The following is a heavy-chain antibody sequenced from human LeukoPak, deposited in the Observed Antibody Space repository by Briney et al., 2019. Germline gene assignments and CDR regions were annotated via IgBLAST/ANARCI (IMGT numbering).Heavy chain of an antibody. D-gene: IGHD3-22*01. V-gene: IGHV4-59*01. Sequence: SETLSLTCTVSGGSISSYYWSWIRQPPGKRLGWIGYIYYSGSTNYNPSLKSRVTISVDTSKNQFSLKLSSVTAADTAVYCCARMSSGYYPNFDYWGQGTLVTVSS. CDR1: GGSISSYY. J-gene: IGHJ4*02. CDR2: IYYSGST. CDR3: ARMSSGYYPNFDY.